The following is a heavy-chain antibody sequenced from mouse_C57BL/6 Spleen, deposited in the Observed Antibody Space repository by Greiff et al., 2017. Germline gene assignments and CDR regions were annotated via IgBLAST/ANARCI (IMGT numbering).Heavy chain of an antibody. CDR1: GFNIKDDY. CDR2: IDPENGDT. J-gene: IGHJ2*01. CDR3: THKGYYFDY. V-gene: IGHV14-4*01. Sequence: VHVKQSGAELVRPGASVKLSCTASGFNIKDDYMHWVKQRPEQGLEWIGWIDPENGDTEYASKFQGKATITADTSSNTAYLQLSSLTSEDTAVYYCTHKGYYFDYWGQGTTLTVSS.